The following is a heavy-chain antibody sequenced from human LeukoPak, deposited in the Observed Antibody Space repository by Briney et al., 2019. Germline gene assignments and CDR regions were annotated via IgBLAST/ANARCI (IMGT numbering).Heavy chain of an antibody. CDR1: GYTFTDYY. Sequence: ASVKVSCKASGYTFTDYYMHWVRQAPGQGLEWMGWINPNSGGTNYAQKFQGRVTMTRDTSISTAYMELSRLRSDDTAVYYCARDRLGMDQLRSSGWFDPWGQGTLVTVSS. D-gene: IGHD2-2*01. J-gene: IGHJ5*02. CDR3: ARDRLGMDQLRSSGWFDP. CDR2: INPNSGGT. V-gene: IGHV1-2*02.